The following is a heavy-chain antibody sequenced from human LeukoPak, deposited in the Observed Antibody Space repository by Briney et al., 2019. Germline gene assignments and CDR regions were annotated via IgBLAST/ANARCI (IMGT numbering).Heavy chain of an antibody. V-gene: IGHV3-23*01. D-gene: IGHD1-1*01. J-gene: IGHJ4*02. CDR2: ISGSGGST. CDR3: AKGYWNPGY. CDR1: GFTFSIYS. Sequence: GGSLRLSCAASGFTFSIYSLSWVRQAPGKGLEWVSGISGSGGSTYYADSVKGRFTISRDNSKNTLYLQMNNLRAEDTALYYCAKGYWNPGYWGQGTLVTVSS.